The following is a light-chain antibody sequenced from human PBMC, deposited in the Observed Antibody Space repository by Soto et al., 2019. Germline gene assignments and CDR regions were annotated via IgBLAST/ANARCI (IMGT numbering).Light chain of an antibody. CDR3: QQRHMWPIT. CDR2: GAS. Sequence: EIVLTQSPGTLSLSPGERATLSCRASQSVSSSYLAWYQQKPGQAPRFLIYGASSRATGIPPRFSGSGSGTDFTLTISSLEPEDSAVYYCQQRHMWPITFGQGTRLEI. CDR1: QSVSSSY. J-gene: IGKJ5*01. V-gene: IGKV3D-20*02.